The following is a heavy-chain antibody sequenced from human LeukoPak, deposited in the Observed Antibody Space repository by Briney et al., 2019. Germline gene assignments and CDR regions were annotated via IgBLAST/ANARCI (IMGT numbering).Heavy chain of an antibody. CDR1: GGSISSKY. V-gene: IGHV4-59*01. D-gene: IGHD6-19*01. CDR3: AGGSQWLVFDY. CDR2: INYSGST. J-gene: IGHJ4*02. Sequence: PSETLSLTCSVSGGSISSKYRSWIRQPPGKGLEWIGYINYSGSTNYNPSLKSRVTMSVDTSKNQLSLKLSFVTAADTAVYYCAGGSQWLVFDYWGQGSLVTVSS.